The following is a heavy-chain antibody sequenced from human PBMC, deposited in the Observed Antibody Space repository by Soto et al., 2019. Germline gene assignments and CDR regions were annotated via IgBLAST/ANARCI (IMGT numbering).Heavy chain of an antibody. V-gene: IGHV1-2*02. Sequence: QVQLVQSGAEVKKPGASVKVSCKTSGYSFSEFRMHWVRQAPGQGLEWMGWVNPINGNTNYAQDSQGRVTMTRDASTKTAYMELSILTSDDTSTVYCARENWHFDYWGQGTLITVSS. CDR2: VNPINGNT. J-gene: IGHJ4*02. CDR1: GYSFSEFR. CDR3: ARENWHFDY.